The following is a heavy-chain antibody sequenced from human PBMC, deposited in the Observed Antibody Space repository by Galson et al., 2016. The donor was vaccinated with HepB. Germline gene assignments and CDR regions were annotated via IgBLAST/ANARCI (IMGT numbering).Heavy chain of an antibody. CDR3: SQDTRSGCYSRWFDP. CDR2: ISGSGGSP. CDR1: GFTFSNYA. Sequence: SLRLSCAASGFTFSNYAMSWVRQAPGKGLEWVSAISGSGGSPYYADSVKGRFTISRDNSKNTLYLQMNSLRVEDTALYYCSQDTRSGCYSRWFDPWGQGTLVAVSS. D-gene: IGHD3-3*01. V-gene: IGHV3-23*01. J-gene: IGHJ5*02.